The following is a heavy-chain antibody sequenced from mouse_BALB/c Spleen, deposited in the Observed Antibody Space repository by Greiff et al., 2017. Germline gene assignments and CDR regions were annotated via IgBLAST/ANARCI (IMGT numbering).Heavy chain of an antibody. CDR3: ARHGDDYWYFDV. CDR2: ISNGGGST. D-gene: IGHD3-3*01. Sequence: EVNVVESGGGLVQPGGSLKLSCAASGFTFSSYTMSWVRQTPEKRLEWVAYISNGGGSTYYPDTVKGRFTISRDNAKNTLYLQMSSLKSEDTAMYYCARHGDDYWYFDVWGAGTTVTVSS. CDR1: GFTFSSYT. V-gene: IGHV5-12-2*01. J-gene: IGHJ1*01.